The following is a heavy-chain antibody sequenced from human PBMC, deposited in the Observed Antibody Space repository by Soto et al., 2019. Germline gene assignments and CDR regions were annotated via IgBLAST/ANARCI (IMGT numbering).Heavy chain of an antibody. D-gene: IGHD6-6*01. V-gene: IGHV4-31*03. J-gene: IGHJ6*02. Sequence: SETLSLTCTVSGGSISSGGYYWSWIRQHPGKGLEWIGYIYYSGSTYYNPSLKSRVTISVDTSKNQFSLKLSSVTAADTAVYYCARGVAARPPYYYGMDVWGQGTTVTVSS. CDR1: GGSISSGGYY. CDR3: ARGVAARPPYYYGMDV. CDR2: IYYSGST.